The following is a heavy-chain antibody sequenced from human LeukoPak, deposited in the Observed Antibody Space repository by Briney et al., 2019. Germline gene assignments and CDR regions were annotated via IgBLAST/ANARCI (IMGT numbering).Heavy chain of an antibody. CDR3: AKYSSYYYYGMDV. CDR1: GGSISSYY. V-gene: IGHV4-4*07. Sequence: SETLSLTCTVSGGSISSYYWSWIRQPAGKGLEWIGRIYNSGSTNYNPSLKSRVTMSVDTSKNQLSLKLSSVTAADTAVYYCAKYSSYYYYGMDVWGQGTTVTVSS. J-gene: IGHJ6*02. D-gene: IGHD6-6*01. CDR2: IYNSGST.